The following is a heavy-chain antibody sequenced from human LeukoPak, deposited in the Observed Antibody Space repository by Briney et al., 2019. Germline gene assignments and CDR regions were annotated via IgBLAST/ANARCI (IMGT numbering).Heavy chain of an antibody. V-gene: IGHV4-61*02. CDR3: ARAGDYGDYKYYFDY. D-gene: IGHD4-17*01. J-gene: IGHJ4*02. Sequence: SETLSLTCTVSGGSISSGSYYWSWIRQPAGKGLEWIGRIYTSGSTNYNPSLKSRVTISVDTSKNQFSLKLSSVTAADTAVYYCARAGDYGDYKYYFDYWGQGTLVTVSS. CDR2: IYTSGST. CDR1: GGSISSGSYY.